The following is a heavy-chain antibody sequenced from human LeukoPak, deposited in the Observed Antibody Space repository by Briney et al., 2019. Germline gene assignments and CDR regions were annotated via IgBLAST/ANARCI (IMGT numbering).Heavy chain of an antibody. J-gene: IGHJ4*02. CDR3: ARGDWGVVATIGQFDY. D-gene: IGHD5-12*01. Sequence: GGSLRLSCAASGFIFSGAWMSWVRQAPGKGLEWVSVIYSGGSTYYADSVKGRFTISRDNSKNTLYLQMNSLRAEDTAVYYCARGDWGVVATIGQFDYWGQGTLVTVSS. V-gene: IGHV3-53*01. CDR2: IYSGGST. CDR1: GFIFSGAW.